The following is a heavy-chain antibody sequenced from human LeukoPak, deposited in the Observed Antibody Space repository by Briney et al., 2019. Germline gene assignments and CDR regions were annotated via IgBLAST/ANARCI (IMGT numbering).Heavy chain of an antibody. V-gene: IGHV3-30*02. D-gene: IGHD4-17*01. J-gene: IGHJ4*02. Sequence: PGGSLRLSCAASGFTFSSYGMHWVRQAPGKGLDWVAFVRYDGSNPYYSASVKGRFTISRDNSKNTVLLQMNKLRLEDAAVYYCARGSRYGDYPYYCDFWGQGTLVTVSS. CDR2: VRYDGSNP. CDR3: ARGSRYGDYPYYCDF. CDR1: GFTFSSYG.